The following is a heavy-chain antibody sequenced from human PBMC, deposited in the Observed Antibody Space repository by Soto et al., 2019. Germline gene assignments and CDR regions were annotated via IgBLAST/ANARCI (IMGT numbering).Heavy chain of an antibody. J-gene: IGHJ4*02. CDR1: GFTVSTKC. Sequence: GGSLRLSCAASGFTVSTKCMSWVRQAPGKGLEWVSVICSGGNTSHADSVKGRFTISRDKSKNTLYLQMNSLRADDTAVYFCAGWGGHDYNYWGQGIMVTVSS. D-gene: IGHD4-4*01. V-gene: IGHV3-53*01. CDR3: AGWGGHDYNY. CDR2: ICSGGNT.